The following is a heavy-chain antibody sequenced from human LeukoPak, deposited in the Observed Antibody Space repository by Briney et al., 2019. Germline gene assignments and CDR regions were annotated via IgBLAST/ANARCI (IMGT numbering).Heavy chain of an antibody. CDR1: GGSISSYY. CDR2: IYYSGSTNYNPSL. D-gene: IGHD5-18*01. Sequence: SETLSLTCNVSGGSISSYYWSWIRQPPGKGLEWIGYIYYSGSTNYNPSLNYNPSLKSRVTISVDTSKNQFSLKLSSVTAADTAVYYCARDWSGGYTYAYFSDWGQGTLVTVSS. J-gene: IGHJ1*01. CDR3: ARDWSGGYTYAYFSD. V-gene: IGHV4-59*01.